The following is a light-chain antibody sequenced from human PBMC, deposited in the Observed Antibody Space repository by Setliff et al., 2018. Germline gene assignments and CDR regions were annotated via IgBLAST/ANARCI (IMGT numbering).Light chain of an antibody. CDR2: DVS. J-gene: IGLJ1*01. CDR3: SAYTSSSTYV. CDR1: SSDVGSYDF. V-gene: IGLV2-14*01. Sequence: QSVLTQPASVSGSPGQSITISCSGTSSDVGSYDFVSWYQQYPGKASKLIIYDVSSRPSGVSNRFSGSKAGNTASLTISGLQAEDEADYYCSAYTSSSTYVFGIGTKVTVL.